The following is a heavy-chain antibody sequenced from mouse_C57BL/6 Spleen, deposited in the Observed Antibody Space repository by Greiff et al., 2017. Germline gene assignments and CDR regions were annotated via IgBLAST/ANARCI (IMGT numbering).Heavy chain of an antibody. Sequence: QVQLKQPGAELVMPGASVKLSCKASGYTFTSYWMHWVKQRPGQGLEWIGEIDPSDSYTNYNQKFKGKSTLTVDKSSSTAYMQLSSLTSEDSAVYYCARGMPSDYWGQGTTLTVSS. V-gene: IGHV1-69*01. CDR2: IDPSDSYT. CDR3: ARGMPSDY. CDR1: GYTFTSYW. J-gene: IGHJ2*01.